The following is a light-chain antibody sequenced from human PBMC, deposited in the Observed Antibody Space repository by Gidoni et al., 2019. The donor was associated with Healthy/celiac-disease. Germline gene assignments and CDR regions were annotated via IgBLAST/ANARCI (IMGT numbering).Light chain of an antibody. J-gene: IGKJ2*01. CDR2: GAS. CDR3: QQYNNWPPGT. V-gene: IGKV3-15*01. Sequence: DIVMTHSPATLSVSPGERATLSCRASQSVSSNLAWYQQKPGQAPRLLIYGASTRATGIPARFSGSGSGTEFTLTISSLQSEDFAVYYCQQYNNWPPGTFGQGTKLEIK. CDR1: QSVSSN.